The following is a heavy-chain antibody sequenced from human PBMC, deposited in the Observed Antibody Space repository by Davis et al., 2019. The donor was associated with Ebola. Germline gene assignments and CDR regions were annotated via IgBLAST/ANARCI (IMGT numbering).Heavy chain of an antibody. CDR2: IRQDGNEI. V-gene: IGHV3-7*01. CDR3: ARDPHRGWYEGGDPGVDV. CDR1: GFTFSTSW. J-gene: IGHJ6*02. Sequence: GESLKISCAASGFTFSTSWMTWVRQAPGKGLEWVANIRQDGNEIYYVDSVKGRFTISRDNAKNSLYLQMNSLRVEDTAVYYCARDPHRGWYEGGDPGVDVWGQGTTVTVSS. D-gene: IGHD6-19*01.